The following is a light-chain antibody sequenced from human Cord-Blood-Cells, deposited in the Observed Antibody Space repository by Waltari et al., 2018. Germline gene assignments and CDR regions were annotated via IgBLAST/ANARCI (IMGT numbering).Light chain of an antibody. V-gene: IGLV2-23*01. CDR1: SSYVGGYNL. Sequence: QSALTQPASVSGSPGQSITTSCTGTSSYVGGYNLVSWYQQHPGKAPKLMIYEGSKRPSGVSNRFSGSKSGNTASLTISGLQAEDEADYYCCSYAGSSTWVFGGGTKLTVL. CDR3: CSYAGSSTWV. J-gene: IGLJ3*02. CDR2: EGS.